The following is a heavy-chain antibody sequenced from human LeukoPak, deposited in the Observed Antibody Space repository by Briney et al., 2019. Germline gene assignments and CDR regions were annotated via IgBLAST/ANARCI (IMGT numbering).Heavy chain of an antibody. D-gene: IGHD4-17*01. J-gene: IGHJ2*01. CDR3: AKMTTVTTRVRGYFDL. CDR1: GFTFDDYA. CDR2: TSWNSGSI. Sequence: GGSLRLSRAASGFTFDDYAMHWVRQAPGKGLEWVSGTSWNSGSIGYADSVKGRFTISRDNAKNSLYLQMNSLRAEDTALYYCAKMTTVTTRVRGYFDLWGRGTLVTVSS. V-gene: IGHV3-9*01.